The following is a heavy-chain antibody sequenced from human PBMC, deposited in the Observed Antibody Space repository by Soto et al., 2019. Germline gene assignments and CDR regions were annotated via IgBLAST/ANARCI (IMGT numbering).Heavy chain of an antibody. V-gene: IGHV1-69*12. CDR1: GGTFSSYA. CDR3: GGYANYYYGMDV. D-gene: IGHD5-12*01. J-gene: IGHJ6*02. Sequence: QVQLVQSGAEVKKPGSSVKVSCKASGGTFSSYAISWVRQAPGQGLEWMGGSIPIFGTANYAQKFQGRVTITADESTSTAYMELSSLRSEDTAVYYCGGYANYYYGMDVWGQGTTGTVSS. CDR2: SIPIFGTA.